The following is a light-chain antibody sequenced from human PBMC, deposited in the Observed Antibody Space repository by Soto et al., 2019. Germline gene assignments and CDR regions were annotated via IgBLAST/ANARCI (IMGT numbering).Light chain of an antibody. J-gene: IGKJ2*01. CDR3: QQYFTTPQT. CDR1: QSVFKRFNSKNL. Sequence: DIVMTQSPGSLAVSLGETATINCKSSQSVFKRFNSKNLLAWLQQKPGQPPKVLIYWASSRESGVPDRFRGSGSGTDFTLTISNLQADDVAVYYCQQYFTTPQTFGQGTKVEIK. V-gene: IGKV4-1*01. CDR2: WAS.